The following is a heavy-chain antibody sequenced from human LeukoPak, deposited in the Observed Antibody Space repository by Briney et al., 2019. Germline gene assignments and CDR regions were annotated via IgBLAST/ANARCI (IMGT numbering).Heavy chain of an antibody. Sequence: GGSLRLSCAASGFTFSSYAMHWVRQAPGKGLEWVAVISYDGSNKYYADSVKGRFTISRDNTKRSLVLQMNSLRAEDTAVYYCVRAHGTYAPLGYWGQGILVTVSS. D-gene: IGHD2-2*01. V-gene: IGHV3-30-3*01. CDR1: GFTFSSYA. J-gene: IGHJ4*02. CDR3: VRAHGTYAPLGY. CDR2: ISYDGSNK.